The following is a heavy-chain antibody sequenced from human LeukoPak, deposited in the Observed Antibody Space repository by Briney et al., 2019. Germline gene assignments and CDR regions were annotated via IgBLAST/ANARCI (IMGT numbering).Heavy chain of an antibody. CDR3: ARAPTHLGGEYYFDY. CDR2: ISYDGSNK. CDR1: GFTFSSYG. V-gene: IGHV3-30*03. Sequence: GGSLRLSCAASGFTFSSYGMHWVSQAPGKGLEWVAVISYDGSNKYYADSVKGRFTISRDNAKNSLYLQMNSLRAEDTAVYYCARAPTHLGGEYYFDYWGQGTLVTVSS. J-gene: IGHJ4*02. D-gene: IGHD3-16*01.